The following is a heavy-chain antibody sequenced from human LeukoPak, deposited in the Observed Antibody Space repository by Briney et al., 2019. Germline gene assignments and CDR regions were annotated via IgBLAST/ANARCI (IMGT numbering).Heavy chain of an antibody. D-gene: IGHD1-26*01. CDR1: GFTVSSNY. Sequence: GRSLRLSCAASGFTVSSNYMSWVRQAPGKGLEWVSVIYSGGSTYYADSVKGRFTISRDNSKNTLYLQMNSLRAEDTAVYYCARDSSGYSGSYYVDYWGQGTLVTVSS. CDR3: ARDSSGYSGSYYVDY. J-gene: IGHJ4*02. V-gene: IGHV3-66*01. CDR2: IYSGGST.